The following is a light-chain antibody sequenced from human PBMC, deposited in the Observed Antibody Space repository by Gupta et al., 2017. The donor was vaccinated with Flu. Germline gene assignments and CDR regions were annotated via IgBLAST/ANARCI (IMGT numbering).Light chain of an antibody. Sequence: EIVLTQSPGTLSLSPGERATLSCRASQSLNSIFLAWYQHKPGQAPRLLLYDASSRATGIPDRFSGAGYGTDFTLTSDRREPEDCAVYCWQHFCGCNSFGQGTKLEIK. J-gene: IGKJ2*03. CDR1: QSLNSIF. V-gene: IGKV3-20*01. CDR3: QHFCGCNS. CDR2: DAS.